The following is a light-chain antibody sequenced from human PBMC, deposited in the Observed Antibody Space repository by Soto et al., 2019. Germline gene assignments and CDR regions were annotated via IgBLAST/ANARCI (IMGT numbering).Light chain of an antibody. Sequence: IVLTQSPGTLSLSPGERATLACRASQSVKSSYLAWYQHKPGQAPRLLIYGTSSRATGIPDRFSGSGSGTDFTLTISRLQSEDFAVYYCQQYNDWPRTFGQGTKVDIK. J-gene: IGKJ1*01. V-gene: IGKV3-20*01. CDR1: QSVKSSY. CDR3: QQYNDWPRT. CDR2: GTS.